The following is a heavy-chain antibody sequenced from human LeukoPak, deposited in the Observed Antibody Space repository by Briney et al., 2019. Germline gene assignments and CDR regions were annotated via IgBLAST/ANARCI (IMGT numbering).Heavy chain of an antibody. V-gene: IGHV3-66*01. CDR3: ANGSGVFDP. CDR1: GFTFSNHG. Sequence: GGSLRLSCAASGFTFSNHGMNWVRQAPGKGLEWVSLINNEASTDYADSVKGRFSISRDYSKNTLYLQMNSLKAEDTAVYYCANGSGVFDPWGQGTLVTVSS. D-gene: IGHD3-10*01. CDR2: INNEAST. J-gene: IGHJ5*02.